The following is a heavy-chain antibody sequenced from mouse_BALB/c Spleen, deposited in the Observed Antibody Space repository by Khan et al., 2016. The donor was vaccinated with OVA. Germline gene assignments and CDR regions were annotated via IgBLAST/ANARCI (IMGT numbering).Heavy chain of an antibody. V-gene: IGHV9-1*02. CDR1: GYTFTNYG. D-gene: IGHD1-1*01. CDR3: ARFSDCYGSSSYYFDY. J-gene: IGHJ2*01. Sequence: QIQLVQSGPELKKPGETVKISCKASGYTFTNYGMNWMKQAPGKGLKWMGWINTYTGEPTYADDFKGRFAFSLETSASTAYLQINNLKNEDMATYFGARFSDCYGSSSYYFDYWGRGTTLTVSS. CDR2: INTYTGEP.